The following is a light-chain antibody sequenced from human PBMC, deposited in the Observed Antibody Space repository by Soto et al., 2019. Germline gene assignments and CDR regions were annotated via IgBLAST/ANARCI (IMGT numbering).Light chain of an antibody. CDR1: QSVSSY. V-gene: IGKV3-11*01. CDR3: QQRSNLPPRLT. J-gene: IGKJ4*01. CDR2: DAS. Sequence: EIELTQSPATLSLSPGERATLSCRARQSVSSYLAWYQQKPVQAPSLLIYDASNRATGIPARFSGSGSGTDFNLTISSLEPEDFAVYYCQQRSNLPPRLTFGGGTKVDIK.